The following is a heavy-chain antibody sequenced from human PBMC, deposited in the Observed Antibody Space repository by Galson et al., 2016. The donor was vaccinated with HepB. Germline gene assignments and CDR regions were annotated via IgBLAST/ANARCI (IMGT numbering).Heavy chain of an antibody. V-gene: IGHV3-21*01. CDR2: ISTSSTYI. J-gene: IGHJ3*01. Sequence: SLRLSCAASGFTFGNYAMSWVRQAPGKGLEWVSSISTSSTYIYYADSMKGRFTISRDNAKKSLYLQMSSLRADDTAIYYCARESSGYDYDFDLWGQGTMVTVSS. CDR1: GFTFGNYA. D-gene: IGHD5-12*01. CDR3: ARESSGYDYDFDL.